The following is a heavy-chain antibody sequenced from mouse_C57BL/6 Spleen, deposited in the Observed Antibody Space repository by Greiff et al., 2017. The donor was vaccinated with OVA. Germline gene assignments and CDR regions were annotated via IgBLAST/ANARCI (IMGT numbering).Heavy chain of an antibody. CDR2: IHPNSGST. CDR1: GYTFTSYW. V-gene: IGHV1-64*01. D-gene: IGHD2-4*01. CDR3: AGVGDDYGRGAWFAY. J-gene: IGHJ3*01. Sequence: QVQLQQPGAELVKPGASVKLSCKASGYTFTSYWMHWVKQRPGQGLEWIGMIHPNSGSTNYNEKFKSKATLTVDKSSSTAYMQLSSLTSEDSAVYDGAGVGDDYGRGAWFAYWGQGTLVTVSA.